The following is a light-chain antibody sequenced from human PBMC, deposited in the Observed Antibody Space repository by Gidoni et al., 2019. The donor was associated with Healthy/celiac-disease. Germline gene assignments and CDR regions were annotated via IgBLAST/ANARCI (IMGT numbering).Light chain of an antibody. J-gene: IGKJ1*01. V-gene: IGKV4-1*01. CDR1: QSVLYSSNNKNY. CDR3: QQYYSTPQT. Sequence: DIVMTQSPDSLAVSLGERATINCKSSQSVLYSSNNKNYLAWYQQKQGQPPKLLIYWASTREAGVPDRFSGSGSGTDFTLTISSRQAEDVAVYYCQQYYSTPQTFGQGTKVEIK. CDR2: WAS.